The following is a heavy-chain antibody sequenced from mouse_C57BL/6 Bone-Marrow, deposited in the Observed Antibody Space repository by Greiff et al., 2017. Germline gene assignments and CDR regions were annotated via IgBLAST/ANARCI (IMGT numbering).Heavy chain of an antibody. CDR2: ISNGGGST. J-gene: IGHJ1*03. V-gene: IGHV5-12*01. CDR3: ARQRTCYSDWYFDV. CDR1: GFTFSDYY. D-gene: IGHD2-12*01. Sequence: EVQGVESGGGLVQPGGSLKLSCAASGFTFSDYYMYWVRQTPEKRLEWVAYISNGGGSTYYPDTVKGRFTISRDNAKNTLYLQMSRLKSEDTAMYYCARQRTCYSDWYFDVWGTGTTVTVSS.